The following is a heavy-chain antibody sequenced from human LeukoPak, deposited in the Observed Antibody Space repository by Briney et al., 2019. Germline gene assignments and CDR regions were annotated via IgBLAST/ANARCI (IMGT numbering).Heavy chain of an antibody. CDR2: IIPIFGTA. CDR1: GGTFSSYA. D-gene: IGHD3-3*01. Sequence: SVKVSCKASGGTFSSYAFSWVRQAPGQGLEWMGGIIPIFGTANYAQKFQGRVTITADESTSTAYMELSSLRSEDTAVYYCARDRLGYEGYFDYWGQGTLVTVSS. J-gene: IGHJ4*02. CDR3: ARDRLGYEGYFDY. V-gene: IGHV1-69*13.